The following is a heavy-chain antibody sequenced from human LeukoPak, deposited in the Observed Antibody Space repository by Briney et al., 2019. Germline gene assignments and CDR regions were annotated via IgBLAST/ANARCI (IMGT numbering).Heavy chain of an antibody. Sequence: SETLSLTCTVSGGSISTNNYYWGWIRQPPGKGLEWIGNIFYSGSTYYSPSLKSRVTISLDTSRNQFSLKLSSVTAADTAVYYCARDRTGTEYYFDYWGQGTLVTVSS. CDR1: GGSISTNNYY. D-gene: IGHD4-17*01. CDR2: IFYSGST. CDR3: ARDRTGTEYYFDY. J-gene: IGHJ4*02. V-gene: IGHV4-39*07.